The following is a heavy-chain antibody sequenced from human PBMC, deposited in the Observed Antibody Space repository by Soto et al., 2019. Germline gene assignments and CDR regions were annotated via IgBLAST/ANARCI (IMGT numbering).Heavy chain of an antibody. Sequence: QVQLVESGGGVVQPGRSLRLSCAASGFSFTTYVMHWVRQAPGKGLEWVAVISHEGSYKYYGDAVKGRFTISRDTSKNAVYLEMNSRRPEDTAVYYCAKGLLAIVGTTLPRDAFNIWGQGTMVTVSS. J-gene: IGHJ3*02. CDR1: GFSFTTYV. D-gene: IGHD1-26*01. V-gene: IGHV3-30*18. CDR2: ISHEGSYK. CDR3: AKGLLAIVGTTLPRDAFNI.